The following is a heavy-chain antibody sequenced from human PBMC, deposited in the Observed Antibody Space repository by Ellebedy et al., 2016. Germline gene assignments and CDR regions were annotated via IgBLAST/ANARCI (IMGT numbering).Heavy chain of an antibody. J-gene: IGHJ4*02. CDR1: GYTFTSYA. CDR3: ARALLSCSGGSCYFERSDY. Sequence: ASVKVSCRASGYTFTSYAMNWVRQAPGQGLEWMGWINTNTGNPTYAQGFTGRFVFSLDTSVSTAFLQISSLKAEDTAVYYCARALLSCSGGSCYFERSDYWGQGTLVTVSS. D-gene: IGHD2-15*01. V-gene: IGHV7-4-1*02. CDR2: INTNTGNP.